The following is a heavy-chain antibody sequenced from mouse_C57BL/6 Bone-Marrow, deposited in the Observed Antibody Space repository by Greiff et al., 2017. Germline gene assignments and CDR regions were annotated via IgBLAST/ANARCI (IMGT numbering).Heavy chain of an antibody. CDR2: IDPEDGDT. CDR3: TAYYYGSSPSYFDY. Sequence: VQLQQSGAELVRPGASVKLSCTASGFNIKDYYMHWVKQRPEQGLEWIGRIDPEDGDTEYAPKFQGKATMTADTSSNTAYLQLSSLTSEDTAVYYCTAYYYGSSPSYFDYWGQGTTLTVSS. V-gene: IGHV14-1*01. J-gene: IGHJ2*01. D-gene: IGHD1-1*01. CDR1: GFNIKDYY.